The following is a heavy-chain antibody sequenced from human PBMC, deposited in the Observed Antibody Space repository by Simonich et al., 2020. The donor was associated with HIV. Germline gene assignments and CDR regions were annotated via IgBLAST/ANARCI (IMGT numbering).Heavy chain of an antibody. V-gene: IGHV4-34*01. CDR3: AREPTVAGWYFDL. CDR2: INHSGSN. CDR1: GGSFSGYY. Sequence: QVQLQQWVAGLLKPSETLSLTCAVYGGSFSGYYWCWIRPPPGKGLEWIGEINHSGSNNYNPALKSRVTISVDTSKNQFSLKLSSVTAADTAVYYCAREPTVAGWYFDLWGRGTLVTVSS. J-gene: IGHJ2*01. D-gene: IGHD4-17*01.